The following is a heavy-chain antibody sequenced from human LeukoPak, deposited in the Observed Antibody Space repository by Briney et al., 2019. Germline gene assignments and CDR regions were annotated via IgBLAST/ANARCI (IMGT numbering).Heavy chain of an antibody. CDR2: ISSSGGNT. D-gene: IGHD3-16*02. Sequence: GGSLRLSCAASGFTFSDSAMTWVRQVPGKGLEWVSLISSSGGNTYYADSVKGRFTISRDNSKNTLSLQMNSLRVEDTAIYYCAKDVQLSTWGLGTMVTVSS. J-gene: IGHJ3*01. CDR1: GFTFSDSA. V-gene: IGHV3-23*01. CDR3: AKDVQLST.